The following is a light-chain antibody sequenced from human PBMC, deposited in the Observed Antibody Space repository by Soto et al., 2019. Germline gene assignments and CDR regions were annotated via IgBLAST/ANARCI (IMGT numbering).Light chain of an antibody. CDR1: QSISSW. V-gene: IGKV1-5*03. CDR2: KDS. J-gene: IGKJ4*01. CDR3: QKYKSYALT. Sequence: DIQLTQPSPTLYASVGDRVTITCRASQSISSWLAWYQQQPGKAPNLLIYKDSTLESGVPSRFSGSGSGTEFILTISSVQQDDVATYCCQKYKSYALTCGGGTKVDIK.